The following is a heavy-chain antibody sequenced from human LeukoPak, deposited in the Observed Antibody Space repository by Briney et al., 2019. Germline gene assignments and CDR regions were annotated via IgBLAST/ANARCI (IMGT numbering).Heavy chain of an antibody. D-gene: IGHD6-6*01. CDR2: IYTSGST. CDR1: GGSISSGSYY. J-gene: IGHJ4*02. V-gene: IGHV4-61*02. CDR3: ARADSSSSNYFDY. Sequence: PSQTLSLTCTVSGGSISSGSYYWSWLRQPAGKGLEWIGRIYTSGSTYYNPSLKSRVTISVDTSKNQFSLKLSSVTAADTAVYYCARADSSSSNYFDYWGQGTLVTVSS.